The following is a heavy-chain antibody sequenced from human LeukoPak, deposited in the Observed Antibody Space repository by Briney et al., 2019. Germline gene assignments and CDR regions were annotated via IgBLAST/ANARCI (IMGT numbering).Heavy chain of an antibody. J-gene: IGHJ4*02. CDR1: GGSISSGDYY. D-gene: IGHD6-13*01. Sequence: SQTLSLTCTVSGGSISSGDYYWSWIRQPPGKGLEWIGYIYYSGSTYYNPSLKSRVNISVDTSKNQFSLKLSSVTAADTAVYYCARAFDGYSSSWYFDYWGQGTLVTVSS. CDR2: IYYSGST. V-gene: IGHV4-30-4*08. CDR3: ARAFDGYSSSWYFDY.